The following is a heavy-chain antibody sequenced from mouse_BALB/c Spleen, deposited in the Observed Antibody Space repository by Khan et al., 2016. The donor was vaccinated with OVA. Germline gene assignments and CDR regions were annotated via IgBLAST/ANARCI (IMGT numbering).Heavy chain of an antibody. J-gene: IGHJ3*01. CDR2: IDPSTSYT. CDR1: GYTFTAYW. Sequence: QVQLQQSGAEVAKPGASVKMSCKASGYTFTAYWIHWVKQRPGQGLEWIGYIDPSTSYTEFNQKLKDKATLTTDKSSSTAYMQLSSLTSEDSAVYYCASRGLCGIFAYWGQGTLVTVSA. V-gene: IGHV1-7*01. CDR3: ASRGLCGIFAY. D-gene: IGHD1-1*02.